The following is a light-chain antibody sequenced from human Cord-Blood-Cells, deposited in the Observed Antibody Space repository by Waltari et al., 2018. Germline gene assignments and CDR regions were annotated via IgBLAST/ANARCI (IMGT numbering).Light chain of an antibody. J-gene: IGKJ2*01. CDR1: QSISSH. CDR2: ATS. V-gene: IGKV1-39*01. CDR3: QQSYSTPYT. Sequence: DIQMTQSPSSLSAYVGDRVTITCRASQSISSHLNWYQKKPGKAPKLLIYATSSLQSGVPARCSGSVSGTDFTLTISSLQPEDFATYYCQQSYSTPYTFGQGTKLEIK.